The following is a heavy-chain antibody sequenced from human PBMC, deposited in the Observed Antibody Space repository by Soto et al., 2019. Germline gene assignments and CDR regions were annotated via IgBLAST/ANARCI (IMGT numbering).Heavy chain of an antibody. J-gene: IGHJ6*02. D-gene: IGHD3-3*01. Sequence: GGSLRLSCAASGFSFSSYGMHWVRQAPGKGLEWVAIISYDGSYKYYEDSVKGRFTISRDNYKNTLFLQMNSLRDEETAVYYCAKVRDFWSGLHVNYYYYGMHVWGQGTPVTVYS. CDR3: AKVRDFWSGLHVNYYYYGMHV. V-gene: IGHV3-30*18. CDR1: GFSFSSYG. CDR2: ISYDGSYK.